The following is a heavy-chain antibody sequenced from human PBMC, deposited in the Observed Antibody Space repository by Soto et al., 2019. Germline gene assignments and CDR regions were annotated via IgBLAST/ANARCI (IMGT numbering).Heavy chain of an antibody. V-gene: IGHV3-74*01. Sequence: EVQLVESGGGLVQPGGSLRLSCAASGFTFSSYYMHWVRQVPGKGLIWVSRVSNDGSSTNYADSFRGRFTVSRDNGKSTLYLQMNSLRAEDTAIYYCARGLYGDSVRYDHWGQGTLVTVSS. CDR3: ARGLYGDSVRYDH. CDR1: GFTFSSYY. J-gene: IGHJ4*02. D-gene: IGHD4-17*01. CDR2: VSNDGSST.